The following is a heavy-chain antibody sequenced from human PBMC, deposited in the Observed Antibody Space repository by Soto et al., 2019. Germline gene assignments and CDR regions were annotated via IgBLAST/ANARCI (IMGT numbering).Heavy chain of an antibody. CDR1: GGPISSDTW. Sequence: PSETLSLTCAVSGGPISSDTWWSFFRQPPGKGLEWIGEIYRSGSTNYNPSLQSRVTISVDKSKNQFSLKLSSVAAADTAVYYCAREAYKRGATNPFFDYWGQGTLVTVSS. J-gene: IGHJ4*02. D-gene: IGHD1-26*01. CDR2: IYRSGST. V-gene: IGHV4-4*02. CDR3: AREAYKRGATNPFFDY.